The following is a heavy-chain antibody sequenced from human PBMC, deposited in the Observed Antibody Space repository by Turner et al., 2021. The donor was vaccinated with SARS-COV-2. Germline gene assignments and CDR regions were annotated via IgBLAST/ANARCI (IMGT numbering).Heavy chain of an antibody. CDR1: GDSMNSNY. V-gene: IGHV4-59*01. Sequence: QVQLQASGPRLVKPLETLSLTCTVSGDSMNSNYWSWIRQPPGKRLEWIGYIYYRGSTNYNPSLKSRVTISVDTSKNQFSLNLTSVTAADTAIYYCARETVNNWVDPWGQGTLVTVSS. CDR2: IYYRGST. D-gene: IGHD2-21*02. J-gene: IGHJ5*02. CDR3: ARETVNNWVDP.